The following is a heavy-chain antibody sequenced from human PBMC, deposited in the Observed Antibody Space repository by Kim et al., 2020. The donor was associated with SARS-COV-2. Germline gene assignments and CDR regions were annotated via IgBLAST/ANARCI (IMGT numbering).Heavy chain of an antibody. J-gene: IGHJ4*02. Sequence: SETLSLTCAVSGAAIDDYYWSWILQAPGKGLEWIGYIHHNGNSNSNPSLESRVTISLDTSRNQFSLKLTYVTAADSAVYFCARKRADSSGFIDSWGQGTPVIVSS. CDR3: ARKRADSSGFIDS. D-gene: IGHD3-22*01. CDR1: GAAIDDYY. V-gene: IGHV4-59*01. CDR2: IHHNGNS.